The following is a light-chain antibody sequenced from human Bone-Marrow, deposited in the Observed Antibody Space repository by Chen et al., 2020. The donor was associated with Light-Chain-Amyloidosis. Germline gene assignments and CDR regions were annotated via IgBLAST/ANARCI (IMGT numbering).Light chain of an antibody. CDR3: QVWDRSSDRPV. J-gene: IGLJ3*02. V-gene: IGLV3-21*02. Sequence: YVLTQPSSVSVAPGQTATIACGGNNIGSTSVHWYQQTPGQAPLLVVYDDSDRPSGIPGRLSGSNSGNTATLTISRVEAGDEADYYCQVWDRSSDRPVFGGVTKLTVL. CDR2: DDS. CDR1: NIGSTS.